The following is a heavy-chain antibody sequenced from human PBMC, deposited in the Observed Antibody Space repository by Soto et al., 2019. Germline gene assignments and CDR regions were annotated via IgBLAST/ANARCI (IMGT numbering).Heavy chain of an antibody. V-gene: IGHV4-4*02. D-gene: IGHD6-19*01. J-gene: IGHJ4*02. CDR3: ARGGIAVAGPDFDY. Sequence: SETLSLTCAVSGGSISSSNWWSCVRQPPGKGLEWIGEIYHSGSTNYNPSLKSRVTISVDKSKNQFSLKLSSVTAADTAVYYCARGGIAVAGPDFDYWGQGTLVTVSS. CDR2: IYHSGST. CDR1: GGSISSSNW.